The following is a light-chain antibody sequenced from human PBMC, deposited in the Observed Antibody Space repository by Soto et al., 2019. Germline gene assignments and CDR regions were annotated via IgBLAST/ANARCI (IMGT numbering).Light chain of an antibody. J-gene: IGKJ1*01. CDR3: QHYNNWPPAA. CDR2: DAS. CDR1: QSVSTY. V-gene: IGKV3-15*01. Sequence: EIVMTQSPATVSVSPGERVTLSCRASQSVSTYLAWYQQKPGQAPRLLIYDASTRATGIPARFGGSGSGTEFTLTISSLQSEDFALYYCQHYNNWPPAAFGQGTKVEIK.